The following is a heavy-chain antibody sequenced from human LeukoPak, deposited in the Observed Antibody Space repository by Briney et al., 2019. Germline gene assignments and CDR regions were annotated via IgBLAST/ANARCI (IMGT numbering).Heavy chain of an antibody. CDR1: GGSISSGDYY. CDR2: IYYSGST. V-gene: IGHV4-30-4*01. J-gene: IGHJ6*02. Sequence: SETLSLTCTVSGGSISSGDYYWSWIRPPPGKGLEWIGYIYYSGSTYYNPSLKSRLTISVDTSKNQFSLKLSSVTAADTAVYYCARDGLDYYYYGMDVWGQGTTVTVSS. D-gene: IGHD3-22*01. CDR3: ARDGLDYYYYGMDV.